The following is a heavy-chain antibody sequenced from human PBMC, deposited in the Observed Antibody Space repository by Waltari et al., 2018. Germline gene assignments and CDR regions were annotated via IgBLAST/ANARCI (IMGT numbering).Heavy chain of an antibody. V-gene: IGHV3-66*02. D-gene: IGHD3-22*01. CDR1: GFTVSNNY. Sequence: EVQLAESGGGLVQPGGSLRISCAASGFTVSNNYMSWVHQAPGKGLEWVSLTYSGGYTQYADSVKGRFTISRDNSKNTLYLQMNSLRVEDTAVYYCARNPRYDSPDWGQGTLVTVSS. J-gene: IGHJ4*02. CDR3: ARNPRYDSPD. CDR2: TYSGGYT.